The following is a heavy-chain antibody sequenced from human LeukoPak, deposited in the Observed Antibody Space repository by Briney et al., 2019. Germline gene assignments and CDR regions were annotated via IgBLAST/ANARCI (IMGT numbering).Heavy chain of an antibody. CDR1: GFTFSSYA. V-gene: IGHV3-23*01. D-gene: IGHD6-19*01. CDR2: ISGSGGST. CDR3: AKDGTRYSSGWYEELYYFDY. J-gene: IGHJ4*02. Sequence: GGSLRLSCAASGFTFSSYAMSWVRPAPGRGREGASAISGSGGSTYYADSVKGRFTISRDNSKNTLYLQMNSLSAEDTVVYYCAKDGTRYSSGWYEELYYFDYWGQGTLVTVSS.